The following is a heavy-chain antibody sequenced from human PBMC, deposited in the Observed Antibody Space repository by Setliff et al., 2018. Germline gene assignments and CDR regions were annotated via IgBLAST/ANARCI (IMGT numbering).Heavy chain of an antibody. CDR2: INPSGGLT. D-gene: IGHD3-3*01. V-gene: IGHV1-46*03. CDR1: GYTFTNYY. CDR3: ARDRYYNSWSGTSITAPHDAFDI. J-gene: IGHJ3*02. Sequence: ASVKVSCKASGYTFTNYYMHWVRQAPGQGLEWMGIINPSGGLTRYAQKFQGRVTMTRDTSTSTVYMEVSSLRSEDTAVYYCARDRYYNSWSGTSITAPHDAFDIWGQGTMVTVSS.